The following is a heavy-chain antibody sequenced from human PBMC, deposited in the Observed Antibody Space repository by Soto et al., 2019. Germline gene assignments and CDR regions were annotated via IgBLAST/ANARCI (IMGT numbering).Heavy chain of an antibody. Sequence: GGSLRLSCAASGFTFSSYGMHWVRQAPGKGLEWVAVISYDGSNKYYADSVKGRFTISRDNSKNTLYLQMNSLRAEDTAVYYCARGRTWFGESSDAFDIWGQGTMVTVSS. CDR2: ISYDGSNK. CDR3: ARGRTWFGESSDAFDI. J-gene: IGHJ3*02. D-gene: IGHD3-10*01. CDR1: GFTFSSYG. V-gene: IGHV3-33*05.